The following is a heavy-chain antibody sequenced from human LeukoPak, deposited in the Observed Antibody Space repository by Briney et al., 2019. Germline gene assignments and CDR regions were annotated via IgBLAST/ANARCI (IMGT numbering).Heavy chain of an antibody. CDR2: ISWNSGSI. CDR3: AKDLLEGYSSGRFDY. Sequence: GRSLRLSCAASGFTFDDYAMHWVRQAPGKGLEWVSGISWNSGSIVYADSVKGRFTISRDNAKNSLYLQMNSLRAEDTALYYCAKDLLEGYSSGRFDYWGQGTLVTVSS. V-gene: IGHV3-9*01. D-gene: IGHD6-19*01. J-gene: IGHJ4*02. CDR1: GFTFDDYA.